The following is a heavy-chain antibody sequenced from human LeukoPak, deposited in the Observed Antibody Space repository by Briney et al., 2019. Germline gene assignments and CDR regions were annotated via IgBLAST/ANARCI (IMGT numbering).Heavy chain of an antibody. Sequence: GGSLRLSCAASGFTVSSNYMGWVRQAPGKGLEWVSGIYSGGSTYYADSVNGRFTISRDNSKNTRYLQMIILRAEDTAVYYCAIDGSYGSWSYFDYWGQGTLVTVSS. CDR1: GFTVSSNY. J-gene: IGHJ4*02. V-gene: IGHV3-66*01. CDR3: AIDGSYGSWSYFDY. D-gene: IGHD3-10*01. CDR2: IYSGGST.